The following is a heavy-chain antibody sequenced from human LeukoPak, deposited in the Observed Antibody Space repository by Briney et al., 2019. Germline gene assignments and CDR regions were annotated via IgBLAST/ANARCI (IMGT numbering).Heavy chain of an antibody. CDR1: GFIFSPYW. V-gene: IGHV3-7*01. D-gene: IGHD2-8*02. J-gene: IGHJ2*01. CDR3: ARVRTEWYIDL. CDR2: MKEDGGEK. Sequence: PGGSLRLSCAASGFIFSPYWVTWVRQAPGMGREWVANMKEDGGEKFYVDSVRGRFIISRDNAKNSLYLQMNSLRVEDTGVYYCARVRTEWYIDLWGRGTLVTVST.